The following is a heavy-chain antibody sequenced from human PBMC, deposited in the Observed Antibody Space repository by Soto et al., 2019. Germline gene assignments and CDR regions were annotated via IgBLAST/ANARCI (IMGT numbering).Heavy chain of an antibody. CDR1: GFTFSSFA. Sequence: VPLLESGGGLVQPGGSLRLSCAASGFTFSSFAMSWVRQAPGKGLEWVSAISGSGGSTYYADSVKGRFTISRDNSKNTLYLQMNSLRAEDTAVYYCPKDRTMGWATVTQLVDYWGQGTLVTVSS. CDR2: ISGSGGST. V-gene: IGHV3-23*01. J-gene: IGHJ4*02. D-gene: IGHD4-4*01. CDR3: PKDRTMGWATVTQLVDY.